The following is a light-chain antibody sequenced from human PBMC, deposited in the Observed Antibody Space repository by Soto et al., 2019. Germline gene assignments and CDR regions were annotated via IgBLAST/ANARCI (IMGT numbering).Light chain of an antibody. J-gene: IGLJ1*01. V-gene: IGLV1-40*01. CDR2: GNS. CDR1: SSNIGAGYD. Sequence: QSVLTQPPSVSGAPGQRVTISCTGSSSNIGAGYDVHWYQQLPGTAPKLLIYGNSNRPSGVPDRFSGSKSGTSASLAITGLQAEDEADDYCQSYDSSLSHVFGTGTKLTVL. CDR3: QSYDSSLSHV.